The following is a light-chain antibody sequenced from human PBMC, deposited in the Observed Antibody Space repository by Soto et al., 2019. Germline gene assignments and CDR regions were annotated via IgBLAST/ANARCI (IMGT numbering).Light chain of an antibody. J-gene: IGLJ1*01. Sequence: QSVLTQPPSVSGAPGQRVTISCTGSSSNIGAGYDVHWYQQLPGTAPKLLIYANSNRPSGVPDRFSGSKSGTSASLAITGLQADDDADYYCQSSDSSLTLSVFGTGTKVTVL. CDR2: ANS. V-gene: IGLV1-40*01. CDR1: SSNIGAGYD. CDR3: QSSDSSLTLSV.